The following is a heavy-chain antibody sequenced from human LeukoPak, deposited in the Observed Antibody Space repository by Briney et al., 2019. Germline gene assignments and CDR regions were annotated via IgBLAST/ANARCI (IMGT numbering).Heavy chain of an antibody. CDR2: INAGNGNT. V-gene: IGHV1-3*01. Sequence: ASVKVSCKASGYTFTSYAMHWVRQAPGQRLERMGWINAGNGNTKYSQKFQGRVTITGDTSASTAYMELSSLRSGDTAVYYCARESTYYYGSGVNWFDPWGQGTLVTVSS. CDR3: ARESTYYYGSGVNWFDP. CDR1: GYTFTSYA. D-gene: IGHD3-10*01. J-gene: IGHJ5*02.